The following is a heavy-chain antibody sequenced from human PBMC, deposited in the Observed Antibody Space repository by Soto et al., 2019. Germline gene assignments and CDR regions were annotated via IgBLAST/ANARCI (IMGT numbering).Heavy chain of an antibody. J-gene: IGHJ4*02. Sequence: EVQLLESGGGLVQPGGSLRLSCAASGFTFGAYAMSWVRQAPGKALEWVSGIGGSGGSTYYSDSVKGRFTISRDYSKNTLYLQMNSLRAEDTAVYYCAKDRSWQWAYFDYWGQGTLVTVSS. D-gene: IGHD6-19*01. CDR3: AKDRSWQWAYFDY. CDR2: IGGSGGST. CDR1: GFTFGAYA. V-gene: IGHV3-23*01.